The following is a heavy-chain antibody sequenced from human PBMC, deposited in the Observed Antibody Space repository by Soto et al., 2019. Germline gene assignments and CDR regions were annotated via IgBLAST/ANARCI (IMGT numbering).Heavy chain of an antibody. CDR3: ARDLYYGSGSYNWFDP. D-gene: IGHD3-10*01. CDR1: GGTFSSYA. J-gene: IGHJ5*02. Sequence: SVKVSCKASGGTFSSYAISWVRQAPGQGLEWMGGIIPIFGTANYAQKFQGRVTITADGSPSTAYMELSSLRSEDTAVYYCARDLYYGSGSYNWFDPWGQGTLVTSPQ. CDR2: IIPIFGTA. V-gene: IGHV1-69*13.